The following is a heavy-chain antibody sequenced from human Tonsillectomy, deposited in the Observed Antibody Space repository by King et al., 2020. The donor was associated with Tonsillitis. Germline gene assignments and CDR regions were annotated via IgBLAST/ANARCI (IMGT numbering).Heavy chain of an antibody. V-gene: IGHV3-30-3*01. J-gene: IGHJ4*02. CDR2: ISYDGSIK. CDR3: ARDMGSRQGHPKYYFDY. Sequence: VQLVESGGGVVQPGRSLRLSCAASGFTFSTYAMHWVRQAPGKGLEWVAVISYDGSIKYYADSVKGRFTISRDNSKNTLYLQMNSLRAEDTAIYYCARDMGSRQGHPKYYFDYWGQGTLVTVSS. CDR1: GFTFSTYA. D-gene: IGHD3-10*01.